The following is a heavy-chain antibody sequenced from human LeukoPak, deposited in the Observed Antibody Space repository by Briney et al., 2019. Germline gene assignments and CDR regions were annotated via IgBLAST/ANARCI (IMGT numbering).Heavy chain of an antibody. CDR2: TNPNSGGT. V-gene: IGHV1-2*02. Sequence: ASVKVSCKASGYTFTGYYMHWVRQAPGQGLEWMGWTNPNSGGTNYAQKFQGRVTMTRDTSISTAYMELSRLRSDDTAVYYCARVAMITFGGVIVIPDPFDYWGQGTLVTVSS. CDR3: ARVAMITFGGVIVIPDPFDY. D-gene: IGHD3-16*02. CDR1: GYTFTGYY. J-gene: IGHJ4*02.